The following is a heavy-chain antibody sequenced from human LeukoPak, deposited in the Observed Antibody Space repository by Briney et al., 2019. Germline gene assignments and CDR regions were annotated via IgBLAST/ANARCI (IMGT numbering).Heavy chain of an antibody. CDR2: INHSGST. D-gene: IGHD6-19*01. CDR1: GGSFNGYY. CDR3: ARATGQWPVLRNGSQFDY. V-gene: IGHV4-34*01. Sequence: SETLSLTCAVYGGSFNGYYWSWIRQPPGKGLEWIGEINHSGSTNYNPSLKSRVTISVDTSKNQFSLKLSSVTAADTAVYYCARATGQWPVLRNGSQFDYWGQGTLVTVSS. J-gene: IGHJ4*02.